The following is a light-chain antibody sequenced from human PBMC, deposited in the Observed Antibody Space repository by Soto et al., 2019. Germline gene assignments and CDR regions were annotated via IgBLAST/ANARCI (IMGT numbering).Light chain of an antibody. CDR3: HQYDNRPFT. CDR2: DAS. CDR1: RDIDNY. J-gene: IGKJ2*01. Sequence: DIQMTQSPSSLSASVGDRVTITCQASRDIDNYLNWYQQKPGKAPNLLIYDASNLETGVPLRFSGSRSGTHFTLTISSLPPEDIGTYYCHQYDNRPFTCGQGTKLEIK. V-gene: IGKV1-33*01.